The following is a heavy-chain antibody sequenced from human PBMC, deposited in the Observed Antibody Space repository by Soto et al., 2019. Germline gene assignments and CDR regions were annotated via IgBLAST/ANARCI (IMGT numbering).Heavy chain of an antibody. CDR1: GGSISSGGYS. CDR3: AGVRGPYCGGECYPPTPNWFDP. V-gene: IGHV4-30-2*01. CDR2: IYHSGST. D-gene: IGHD2-21*01. Sequence: QLQLQESGSGLVKPSQTLSLTCAVSGGSISSGGYSWSWIRQPPGKGLEWIGYIYHSGSTYYNPSLKSRVPKPVDRSKNQFSLTRGSVTAADSAVYYCAGVRGPYCGGECYPPTPNWFDPWGQGTLVTVSS. J-gene: IGHJ5*02.